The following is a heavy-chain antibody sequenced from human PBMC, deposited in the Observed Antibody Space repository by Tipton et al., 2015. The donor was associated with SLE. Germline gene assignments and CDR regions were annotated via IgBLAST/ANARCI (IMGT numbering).Heavy chain of an antibody. Sequence: GLVKPSETLSLTCTVSGYSITNGYYWGWIRQAPGKGLEWIGSIYHSGSTFYEPSLKSRVTMSVDTSKNLFSLNLKSVTVPDAAVYYCARGVAPAGTAGDFWGQGTLVTVSS. CDR1: GYSITNGYY. CDR2: IYHSGST. D-gene: IGHD6-13*01. V-gene: IGHV4-38-2*02. J-gene: IGHJ4*02. CDR3: ARGVAPAGTAGDF.